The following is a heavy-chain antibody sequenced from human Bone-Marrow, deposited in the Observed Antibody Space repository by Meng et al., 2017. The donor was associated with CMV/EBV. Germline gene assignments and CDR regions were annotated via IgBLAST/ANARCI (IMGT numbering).Heavy chain of an antibody. D-gene: IGHD6-13*01. J-gene: IGHJ4*02. CDR1: GYSISSGYY. CDR3: ARVQRGYSSSWTSFDY. CDR2: ISGSGGST. Sequence: ETLSLTCTVSGYSISSGYYWGWIRQPPGKGLEWVSAISGSGGSTYYADSVKGRFTISRDNSQNTLYLQMNSLRAEDTAVYYCARVQRGYSSSWTSFDYCGQGTLVTVSS. V-gene: IGHV3-23*01.